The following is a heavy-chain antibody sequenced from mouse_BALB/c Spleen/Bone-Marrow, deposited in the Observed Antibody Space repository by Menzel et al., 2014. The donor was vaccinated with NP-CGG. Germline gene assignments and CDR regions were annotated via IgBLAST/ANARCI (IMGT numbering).Heavy chain of an antibody. CDR1: GPTFTNYW. CDR3: ARRGTGVDY. D-gene: IGHD4-1*01. V-gene: IGHV1-63*02. Sequence: VQLVESGAELVRPGTSVKISCKASGPTFTNYWLGWVKQRPGHGLEWIGDIYPGGGYTNYNEKFKGKATLTADTSSSTAYMQLSSLTSEDSAVYFCARRGTGVDYWGQGTTLTVSS. CDR2: IYPGGGYT. J-gene: IGHJ2*01.